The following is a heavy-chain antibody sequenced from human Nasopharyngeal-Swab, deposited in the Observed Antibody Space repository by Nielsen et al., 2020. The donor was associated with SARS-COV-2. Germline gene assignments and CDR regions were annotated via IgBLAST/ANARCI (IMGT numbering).Heavy chain of an antibody. CDR3: ARGSDSNAFDV. D-gene: IGHD1-26*01. V-gene: IGHV3-33*08. Sequence: GESLKISCAVSGFNFSSYSMSWVHQGPGKGLEWLANIWYDGSNKYYADSVKGRFTVSRDNSKNTLYLQMNSLRAEDTAVYYCARGSDSNAFDVWGRGTMVTVSS. CDR1: GFNFSSYS. J-gene: IGHJ3*01. CDR2: IWYDGSNK.